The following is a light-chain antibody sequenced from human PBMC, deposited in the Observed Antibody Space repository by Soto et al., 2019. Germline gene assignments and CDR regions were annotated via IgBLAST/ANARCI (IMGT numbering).Light chain of an antibody. CDR3: QQYNSWPPSYT. CDR1: QSVRSNY. CDR2: GAS. J-gene: IGKJ2*01. Sequence: EIVLTQSPGTLSLSPGERATLSCRASQSVRSNYLAWYQQKPGRAPRLLIYGASSRATGIPDRFSGSGSGTDFTLTISRLEPEDFAVYYCQQYNSWPPSYTFGQGTKLEIK. V-gene: IGKV3-20*01.